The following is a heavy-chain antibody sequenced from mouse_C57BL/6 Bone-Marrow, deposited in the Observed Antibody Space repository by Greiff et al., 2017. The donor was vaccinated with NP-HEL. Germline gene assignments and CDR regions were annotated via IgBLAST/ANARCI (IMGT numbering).Heavy chain of an antibody. CDR1: GYAFSSSW. V-gene: IGHV1-82*01. Sequence: QVQLQQSGPELVKPGASVKISCKASGYAFSSSWMNWVQQRPGTGLEWIGRIYPGDGDTKYNGKFKGKATLTADKSSSTAYMQLSSLTCGEAAVYFCARYGAITTQCYYPMDYGGQGTSVTVSS. J-gene: IGHJ4*01. D-gene: IGHD1-1*01. CDR2: IYPGDGDT. CDR3: ARYGAITTQCYYPMDY.